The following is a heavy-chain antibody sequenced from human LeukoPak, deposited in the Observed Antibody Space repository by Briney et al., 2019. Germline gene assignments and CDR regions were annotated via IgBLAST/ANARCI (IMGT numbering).Heavy chain of an antibody. D-gene: IGHD4-23*01. J-gene: IGHJ4*02. V-gene: IGHV4-30-4*01. CDR3: ARDLLNEGNHLDY. Sequence: SETLSLTCAVYGGSFRGYYWSWIRQPPGKGLEWIGYIYYSGSTYYNPSLKSRVTISVDTSKNQFSLKLSSVTAADTAVYYCARDLLNEGNHLDYWGQGTLVTVSS. CDR1: GGSFRGYY. CDR2: IYYSGST.